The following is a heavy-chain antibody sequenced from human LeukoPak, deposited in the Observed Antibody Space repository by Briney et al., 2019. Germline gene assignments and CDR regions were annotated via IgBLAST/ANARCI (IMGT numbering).Heavy chain of an antibody. V-gene: IGHV5-51*01. CDR2: IYPGDSDT. D-gene: IGHD2-2*01. CDR1: GYSFTTYW. Sequence: GESLKISCKGSGYSFTTYWIGWVRQMPGKGLEWMGIIYPGDSDTRYSPSFQGQVTISADKSISTAYLQWSSLKASDTAMYYCARLNGIVLVPAATLVSNWFDPWGQGTLVTVSS. J-gene: IGHJ5*02. CDR3: ARLNGIVLVPAATLVSNWFDP.